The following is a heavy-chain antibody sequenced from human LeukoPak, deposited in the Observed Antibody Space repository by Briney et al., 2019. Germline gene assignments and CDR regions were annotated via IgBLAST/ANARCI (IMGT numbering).Heavy chain of an antibody. CDR3: AKGGYDSSVSYNYYYHMDV. D-gene: IGHD3-22*01. V-gene: IGHV3-23*01. Sequence: GGSLRLSCAASGFTFSSYAMSWVRQAPGKGLEWVSGISSSGGRTYYADSVKGRFTISRDNSKNTLSLQMNSLRAEDTAVYYCAKGGYDSSVSYNYYYHMDVWGKGTTVTVSS. J-gene: IGHJ6*03. CDR1: GFTFSSYA. CDR2: ISSSGGRT.